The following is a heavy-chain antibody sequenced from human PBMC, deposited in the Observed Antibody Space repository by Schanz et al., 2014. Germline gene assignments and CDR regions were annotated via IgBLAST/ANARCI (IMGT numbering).Heavy chain of an antibody. D-gene: IGHD6-19*01. J-gene: IGHJ5*02. Sequence: QVQLQESGPGLVKPSETLSLTCSVSGGSIRTYFWAWIRQPPGKGLEWIGFIYYSGSTNYNPSLKSRVPIPFDMSKTNSPRTHTSMTAADTGVYYCARQYSGWSRFDPWGQGIRVTVSS. CDR2: IYYSGST. CDR3: ARQYSGWSRFDP. CDR1: GGSIRTYF. V-gene: IGHV4-59*08.